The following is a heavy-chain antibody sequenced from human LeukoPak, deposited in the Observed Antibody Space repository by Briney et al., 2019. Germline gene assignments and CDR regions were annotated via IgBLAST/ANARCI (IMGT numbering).Heavy chain of an antibody. CDR2: INPNSGGT. CDR3: ARDSDIVVVPAALWWFDP. D-gene: IGHD2-2*01. V-gene: IGHV1-2*02. J-gene: IGHJ5*02. CDR1: GYTFTGYY. Sequence: GASVKVSCRACGYTFTGYYMHGVRQAPGKALEWMGWINPNSGGTNYAQKFQGRVTMTRDTSISTAYMELSRLRSDDTAVYYCARDSDIVVVPAALWWFDPWGQGTLVTVSS.